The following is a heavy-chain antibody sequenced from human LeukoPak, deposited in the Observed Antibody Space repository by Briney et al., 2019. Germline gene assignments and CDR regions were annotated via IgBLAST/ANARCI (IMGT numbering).Heavy chain of an antibody. V-gene: IGHV5-51*01. J-gene: IGHJ4*02. Sequence: GESLQISCKGSGYNFITYWIGWVRQMPGKGLEWMGIIYPGDSDTRYSPSFQGQVTISADKSISTAYLQWSSLKASDTAMYYCARHGEYFYDSSGYYCDYWGQGTLVTVSS. CDR1: GYNFITYW. D-gene: IGHD3-22*01. CDR3: ARHGEYFYDSSGYYCDY. CDR2: IYPGDSDT.